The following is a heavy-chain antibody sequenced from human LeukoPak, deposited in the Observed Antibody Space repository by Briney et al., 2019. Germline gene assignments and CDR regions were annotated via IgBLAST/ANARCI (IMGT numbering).Heavy chain of an antibody. V-gene: IGHV1-2*02. CDR3: AKASRGYCSGGSCYEWFDP. CDR1: GHTFTGYY. J-gene: IGHJ5*02. D-gene: IGHD2-15*01. CDR2: INPNSGGT. Sequence: ASVKVSCTASGHTFTGYYMHWVRQAPGQGLEWMGWINPNSGGTNYAQKFQGRVTMTRDTSISTAYMELSRLRSDDTAVYYCAKASRGYCSGGSCYEWFDPWGQGTLVTVSS.